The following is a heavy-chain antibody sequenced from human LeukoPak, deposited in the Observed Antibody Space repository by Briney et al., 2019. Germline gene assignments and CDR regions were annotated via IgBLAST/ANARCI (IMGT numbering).Heavy chain of an antibody. V-gene: IGHV1-18*01. CDR2: ISAYNGNT. CDR3: ARDGEYYDILTGPYNWFDP. Sequence: GESLKISCKASGYTFTSYGISWVRQAPGQGLEWMGWISAYNGNTNYAQELQGRVTMTTDTSTSTAYMELRSLRSDDTAVYYCARDGEYYDILTGPYNWFDPWGQGTLVTVSS. J-gene: IGHJ5*02. CDR1: GYTFTSYG. D-gene: IGHD3-9*01.